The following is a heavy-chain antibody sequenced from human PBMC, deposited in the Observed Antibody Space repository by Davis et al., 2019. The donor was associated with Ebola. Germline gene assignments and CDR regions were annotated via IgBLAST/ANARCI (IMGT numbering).Heavy chain of an antibody. CDR2: IHDSGST. J-gene: IGHJ3*02. CDR1: GWSFSRYY. CDR3: VGGRWLI. Sequence: SETLSLTCAVYGWSFSRYYWRWIRQPPGKGLEWIGYIHDSGSTNYNPSLKSRLTISVDTSKNQFSLKLSSVIAADTAVYYCVGGRWLIWGQGTMVTVSS. D-gene: IGHD5-24*01. V-gene: IGHV4-59*01.